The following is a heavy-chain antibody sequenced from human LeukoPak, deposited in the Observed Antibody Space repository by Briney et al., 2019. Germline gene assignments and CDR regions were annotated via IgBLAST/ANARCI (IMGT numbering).Heavy chain of an antibody. D-gene: IGHD3-3*01. J-gene: IGHJ4*02. Sequence: SETLSLTCAVYGASYNAYYWSWIRQPPGKGLEWIGDIDHRGTATSTPSLKSRLTISADASKNQFSLKLNSVTDADTAVYYCAVGITILGVAASFDSWGRGNLVIVSS. CDR1: GASYNAYY. CDR3: AVGITILGVAASFDS. V-gene: IGHV4-34*01. CDR2: IDHRGTA.